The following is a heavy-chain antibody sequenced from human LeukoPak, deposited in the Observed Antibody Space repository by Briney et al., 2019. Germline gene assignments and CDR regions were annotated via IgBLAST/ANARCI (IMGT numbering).Heavy chain of an antibody. Sequence: GGSRRLSCAASGFTFRTHWMSWFRQAPGKGLEWVANIKQDGSEKYFVDSVKGRFTISRDNAKNSLGLQMNSLRVEDTAVYYCARGLEWPGKPTLVSDYWGQGTLVTVSS. V-gene: IGHV3-7*03. CDR3: ARGLEWPGKPTLVSDY. J-gene: IGHJ4*02. CDR1: GFTFRTHW. CDR2: IKQDGSEK. D-gene: IGHD3-3*01.